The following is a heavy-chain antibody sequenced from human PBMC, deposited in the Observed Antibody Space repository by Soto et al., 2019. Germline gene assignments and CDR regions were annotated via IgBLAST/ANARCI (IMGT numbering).Heavy chain of an antibody. CDR1: GGSISTSNW. V-gene: IGHV4-4*02. CDR3: ARSSGYSSSRFDY. J-gene: IGHJ4*02. D-gene: IGHD6-13*01. CDR2: VYRTGST. Sequence: SETLSLTCAVSGGSISTSNWWSWVRQPPGKGLEWIGEVYRTGSTNYNPSLESRVTISVDTSKNQFSLKLSSVTAADTAVYYCARSSGYSSSRFDYWGQGILVTVSS.